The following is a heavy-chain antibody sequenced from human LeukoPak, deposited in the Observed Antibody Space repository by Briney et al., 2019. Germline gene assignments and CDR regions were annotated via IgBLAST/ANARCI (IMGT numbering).Heavy chain of an antibody. CDR1: GFTFSSYW. D-gene: IGHD3-16*01. V-gene: IGHV3-74*01. CDR3: ATDGSYGLTY. CDR2: INSDGIST. J-gene: IGHJ4*02. Sequence: GGSLRLSCAASGFTFSSYWMHWVRQAPGKGLVWVSRINSDGISTTYADSVKGRFTISRDNTKDMVYLQMNSLRAEDTAVYYCATDGSYGLTYWGQGTLVTVSS.